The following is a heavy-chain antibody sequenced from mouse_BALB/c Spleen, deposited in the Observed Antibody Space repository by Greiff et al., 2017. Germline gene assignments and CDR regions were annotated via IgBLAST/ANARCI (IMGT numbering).Heavy chain of an antibody. D-gene: IGHD2-3*01. V-gene: IGHV3-2*02. CDR2: ISYSGST. Sequence: EVQVVESGPGLVKPSQSLSLTCTVTGYSITSDYAWNWIRQFPGNKLEWMGYISYSGSTSYNPSLKSRISITRDTAKNPFFLQLNSVTTEDTATYYWAGGWGYYEGDWDFDVWGAGTTVTVSS. CDR3: AGGWGYYEGDWDFDV. CDR1: GYSITSDYA. J-gene: IGHJ1*01.